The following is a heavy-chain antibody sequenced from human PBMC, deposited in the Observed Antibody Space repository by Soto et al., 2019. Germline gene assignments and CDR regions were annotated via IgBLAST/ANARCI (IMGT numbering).Heavy chain of an antibody. Sequence: ASVKVSCKASGYTFTSYGTSWVRQAPGQGLEWMGWISAYNGNTNYAQKLQGRVTMTTDTSTSTAYMELRSLRSDDTAVYYCARDADGYCTNGVCYPDLYGMDVWGQGTTVTVSS. D-gene: IGHD2-8*01. J-gene: IGHJ6*02. V-gene: IGHV1-18*01. CDR3: ARDADGYCTNGVCYPDLYGMDV. CDR2: ISAYNGNT. CDR1: GYTFTSYG.